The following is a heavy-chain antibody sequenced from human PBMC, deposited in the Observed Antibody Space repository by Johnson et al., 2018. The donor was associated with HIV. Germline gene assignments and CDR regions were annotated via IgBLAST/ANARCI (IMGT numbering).Heavy chain of an antibody. CDR1: GFTFRSYS. J-gene: IGHJ3*02. D-gene: IGHD3-22*01. CDR2: ISYGESNE. V-gene: IGHV3-30-3*01. Sequence: QVQLVESGGGVVQPGRSLRLSCAASGFTFRSYSMHWVRQAPGKGLEWVAVISYGESNEYYADSVKGRFTISRDNSKNTLYLQMNSLRDEDTAVYYCAKDVGNYWPDSFDIWGQGTMVTVSS. CDR3: AKDVGNYWPDSFDI.